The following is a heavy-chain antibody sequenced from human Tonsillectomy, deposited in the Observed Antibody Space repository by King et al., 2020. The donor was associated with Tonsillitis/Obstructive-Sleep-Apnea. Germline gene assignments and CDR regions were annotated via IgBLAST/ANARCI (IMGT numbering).Heavy chain of an antibody. Sequence: QLQESGPGLVKPSETLSLTCTVSGGSISSYYWSWIRQPPGKGLEWIGYIYYSGSANYNPSLKSRVTMSVDRPKNQFFLKLSSVTAADTAVYYCARDMVLEAGGDAFDIWGQGTMVTVSS. CDR2: IYYSGSA. CDR1: GGSISSYY. CDR3: ARDMVLEAGGDAFDI. V-gene: IGHV4-59*01. J-gene: IGHJ3*02. D-gene: IGHD2-8*01.